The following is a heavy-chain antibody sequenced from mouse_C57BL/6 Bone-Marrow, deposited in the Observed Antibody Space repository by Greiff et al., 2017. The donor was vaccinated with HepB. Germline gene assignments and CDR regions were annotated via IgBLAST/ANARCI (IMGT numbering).Heavy chain of an antibody. CDR1: GYTFTSYW. Sequence: QVQLQQPGAELVKPGASVKLSCKASGYTFTSYWMQWVKQRPGQGLEWIGEIDPSDSYTNYNQKFKGKATLTVDTSSSTAYMQLSSLTSEDSAVYYCARGPLITTVVAPYWYFDVWGTGTTVTVSS. J-gene: IGHJ1*03. CDR3: ARGPLITTVVAPYWYFDV. V-gene: IGHV1-50*01. CDR2: IDPSDSYT. D-gene: IGHD1-1*01.